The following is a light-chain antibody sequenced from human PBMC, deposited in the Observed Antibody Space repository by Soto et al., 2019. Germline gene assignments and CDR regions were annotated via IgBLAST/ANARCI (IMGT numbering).Light chain of an antibody. Sequence: DIQMTQSPSTLPAPVGDRVTITCRANQSISTWLAWYQQKPGKAPKPLIYTASSLHSGVPSRFSGSASGTDFTLTISSLQPEDFATYYCQQGDTTPITFGQGTRLEIK. CDR1: QSISTW. CDR3: QQGDTTPIT. V-gene: IGKV1-39*01. CDR2: TAS. J-gene: IGKJ5*01.